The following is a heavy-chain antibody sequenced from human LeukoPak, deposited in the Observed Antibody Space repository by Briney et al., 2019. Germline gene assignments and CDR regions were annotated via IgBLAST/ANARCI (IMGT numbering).Heavy chain of an antibody. V-gene: IGHV3-48*01. CDR3: ARGAYYDILTGLGRNWFDH. J-gene: IGHJ5*02. D-gene: IGHD3-9*01. Sequence: GGSLRLSCAASGFTFSSYSMNWVRQAPGKGLEWVSYISSSSSTIYYADSVKGRFTISRDNAKNSLYLQMNSLRAEDTAVYYCARGAYYDILTGLGRNWFDHWGQGTLVTVSS. CDR1: GFTFSSYS. CDR2: ISSSSSTI.